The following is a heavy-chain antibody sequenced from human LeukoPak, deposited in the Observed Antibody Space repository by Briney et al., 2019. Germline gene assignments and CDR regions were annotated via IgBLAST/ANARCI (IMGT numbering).Heavy chain of an antibody. Sequence: GGSLRLSCAASGFTFSRYSMHWVRQAPGKGLVWVSHVNSDGSGTDYADSVKGRFTVSRDNSKNTLYLQINSLRDEDTAVYYCAKDDAWLQYNDWGQGTLVTVSS. J-gene: IGHJ4*02. V-gene: IGHV3-74*01. D-gene: IGHD5-24*01. CDR2: VNSDGSGT. CDR1: GFTFSRYS. CDR3: AKDDAWLQYND.